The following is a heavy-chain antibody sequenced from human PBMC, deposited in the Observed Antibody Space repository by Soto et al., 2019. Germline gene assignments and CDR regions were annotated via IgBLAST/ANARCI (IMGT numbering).Heavy chain of an antibody. Sequence: QERLVESGAGVVHPGTSLRLSCTASEFTFSNYPLQWIRQAPGRGLEWVAAISSDGSLEYYADSVKGRFTISTDTSKNTLFLPMNGLKPEVTALYYCARDPTPIACSSTLCFFIGLDDWGQGTPVTVSS. V-gene: IGHV3-30-3*01. J-gene: IGHJ6*02. CDR3: ARDPTPIACSSTLCFFIGLDD. CDR2: ISSDGSLE. CDR1: EFTFSNYP. D-gene: IGHD6-6*01.